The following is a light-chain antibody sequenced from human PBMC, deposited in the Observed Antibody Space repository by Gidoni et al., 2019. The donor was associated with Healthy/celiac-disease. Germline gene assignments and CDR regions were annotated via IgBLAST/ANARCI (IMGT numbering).Light chain of an antibody. V-gene: IGLV3-25*03. CDR2: KDS. Sequence: SYELTQPPSVSVSPGETARITCPGDALPKQYAYWYQQKPGQAPVLVIYKDSERPSGIPERFSCSSSGTTVTLTISGVQAEDEADYYCQSADSSGTMEVFGGGTKLTVL. CDR1: ALPKQY. J-gene: IGLJ2*01. CDR3: QSADSSGTMEV.